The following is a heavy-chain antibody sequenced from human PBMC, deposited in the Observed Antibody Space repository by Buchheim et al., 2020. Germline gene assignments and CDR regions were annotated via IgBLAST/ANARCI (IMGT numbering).Heavy chain of an antibody. CDR2: ISSSCSTI. Sequence: EVQLVESGGGLVQPGGSLRLSCAASGFTFSSYSMNWVRQAPGKGLEWVSYISSSCSTIYYADSVKGRFTISRDNAKNSLYLQMNSLRDEDTAVYYCARATWSYSSSWFSDWDYWGQGTL. CDR1: GFTFSSYS. CDR3: ARATWSYSSSWFSDWDY. J-gene: IGHJ4*02. D-gene: IGHD6-13*01. V-gene: IGHV3-48*02.